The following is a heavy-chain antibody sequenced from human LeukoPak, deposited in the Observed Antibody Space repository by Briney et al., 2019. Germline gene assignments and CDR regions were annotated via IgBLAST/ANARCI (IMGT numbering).Heavy chain of an antibody. CDR3: ARWSRGDAFDI. Sequence: AGGSLRLSCAASGFTFSSYWMHWLRQAPGKGLLWVSSINSDGSSTSYADSVKGRFTISRDNAKNTLYMQMNSLRAEDTAVYYCARWSRGDAFDIWGQGTMVTVSS. V-gene: IGHV3-74*01. CDR2: INSDGSST. J-gene: IGHJ3*02. CDR1: GFTFSSYW.